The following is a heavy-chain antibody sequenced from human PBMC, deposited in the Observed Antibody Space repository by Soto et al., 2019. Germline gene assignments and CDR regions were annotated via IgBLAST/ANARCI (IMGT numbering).Heavy chain of an antibody. J-gene: IGHJ4*02. V-gene: IGHV3-30*03. CDR1: GFTFSSYG. Sequence: PGGSLRLSCAASGFTFSSYGMHWVRQAPGKGLEWVAVISYDGSNKYYADSVKGRFTISRDNSKNTLYLQMNSLRAEDTAVYYCASRGYSYGYDYWGQGTLVTVSS. D-gene: IGHD5-18*01. CDR2: ISYDGSNK. CDR3: ASRGYSYGYDY.